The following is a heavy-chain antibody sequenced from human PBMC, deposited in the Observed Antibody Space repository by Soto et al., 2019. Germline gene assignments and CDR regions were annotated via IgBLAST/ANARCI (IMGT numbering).Heavy chain of an antibody. Sequence: ASVKVSCKASGYTFTSYGISWVRQAPGQGLEWMGWISAYNGNTNYAQKLQGRVTMTTDSSTSTAYMELRSLRSDDTAVYYCAINGLVEQQLNWFDPWGQGTLVTVSS. CDR2: ISAYNGNT. CDR1: GYTFTSYG. D-gene: IGHD6-13*01. V-gene: IGHV1-18*01. J-gene: IGHJ5*02. CDR3: AINGLVEQQLNWFDP.